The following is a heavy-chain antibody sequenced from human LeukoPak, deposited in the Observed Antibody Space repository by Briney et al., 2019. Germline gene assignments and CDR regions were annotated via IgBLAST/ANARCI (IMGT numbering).Heavy chain of an antibody. CDR2: VDPEDGET. D-gene: IGHD1-26*01. J-gene: IGHJ4*02. Sequence: ASVKISCKASGYTFTDYYMHWVQQAPGKGLEWMGRVDPEDGETIYAEKFQGRVTITADTSTDTAYMELSSLRSEDTSVYYCATRYSWSYYLDYWGQGTLVTVSS. V-gene: IGHV1-69-2*01. CDR3: ATRYSWSYYLDY. CDR1: GYTFTDYY.